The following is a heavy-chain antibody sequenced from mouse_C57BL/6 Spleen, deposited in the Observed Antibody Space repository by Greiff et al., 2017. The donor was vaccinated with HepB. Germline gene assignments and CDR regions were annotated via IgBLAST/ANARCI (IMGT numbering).Heavy chain of an antibody. CDR2: IYPGSGST. D-gene: IGHD1-1*01. CDR1: GYTFTSYW. J-gene: IGHJ3*01. CDR3: ARDLRSGYVDFAY. V-gene: IGHV1-55*01. Sequence: VQLQQPGAELVKPGASVKMSCKASGYTFTSYWITWVKQRPGQGLEWIGDIYPGSGSTNYNEKFKSKATLTVDTSSSTAYMQLSSLTSEDSAVYYCARDLRSGYVDFAYWGQGTLVTVSA.